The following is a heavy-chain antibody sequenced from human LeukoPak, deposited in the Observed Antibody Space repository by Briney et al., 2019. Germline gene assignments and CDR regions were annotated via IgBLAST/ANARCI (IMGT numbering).Heavy chain of an antibody. D-gene: IGHD6-13*01. CDR1: GFTFSSYE. V-gene: IGHV3-48*03. CDR3: ATGGYSSSWYDYYYYYMDV. CDR2: ISSSGSTI. J-gene: IGHJ6*03. Sequence: GGSLRPSCAVSGFTFSSYEMNWVRQAPGKGLEWVSYISSSGSTIYYADSVKGRFTISRDNAKNSLYLQMNSLRAEDTAVYYCATGGYSSSWYDYYYYYMDVWGKGTTVTISS.